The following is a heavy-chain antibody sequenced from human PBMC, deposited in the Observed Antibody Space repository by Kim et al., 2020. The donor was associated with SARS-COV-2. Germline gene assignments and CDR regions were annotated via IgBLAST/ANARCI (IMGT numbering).Heavy chain of an antibody. V-gene: IGHV4-59*01. CDR3: ARGKAAGWFDP. J-gene: IGHJ5*02. D-gene: IGHD6-13*01. CDR2: IYYSGST. Sequence: SETLSLTCTVSGGSISSYYWSWIRQPPGKGLEWIGYIYYSGSTNYNPSLKSRVTISGDTSKNQFSLKLSSVTAADTAVYYCARGKAAGWFDPWGQGTLVTVSS. CDR1: GGSISSYY.